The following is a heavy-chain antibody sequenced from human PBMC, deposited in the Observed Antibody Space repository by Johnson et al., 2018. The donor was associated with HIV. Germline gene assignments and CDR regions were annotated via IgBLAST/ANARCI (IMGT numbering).Heavy chain of an antibody. J-gene: IGHJ3*02. Sequence: DVQLVESGGGLVQPGGSLRLSCAASGFTFSSYWMSWVRQAPGKGLEWVANIKQDGSEKYYVDSVKGRFTISRDNAKNSLYLQMNSLRAEDTAVYYCARVGIAAAGRDAFDIWGQGTMVTVSS. V-gene: IGHV3-7*01. CDR1: GFTFSSYW. CDR3: ARVGIAAAGRDAFDI. D-gene: IGHD6-13*01. CDR2: IKQDGSEK.